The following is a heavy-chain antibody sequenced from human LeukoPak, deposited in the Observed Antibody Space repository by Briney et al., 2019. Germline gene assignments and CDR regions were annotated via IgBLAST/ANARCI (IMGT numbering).Heavy chain of an antibody. D-gene: IGHD6-13*01. V-gene: IGHV4-59*01. Sequence: SETLSLTCTVSGGSMSGYFWSWIRQPPGKGLEWIGYIYYSGSTNYNPSLKSRVTISVDTSKNQFSLKLSSVTAADTAVYYCARSITSSWYWDFQHWGQGTLVTVPS. CDR2: IYYSGST. CDR3: ARSITSSWYWDFQH. J-gene: IGHJ1*01. CDR1: GGSMSGYF.